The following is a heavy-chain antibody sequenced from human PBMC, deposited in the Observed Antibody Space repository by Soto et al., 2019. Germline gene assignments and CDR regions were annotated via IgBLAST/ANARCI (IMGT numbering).Heavy chain of an antibody. D-gene: IGHD3-16*01. Sequence: LSETLSLTCAVSGGSISSGGYSWSWTRQPPGKGLEWIGYIYHSGSTYYNPSLKSRVTISVDRSKNQFSLKLSSVTAADTAVYYCARALRRLIYFDYWGQGTLVTVSS. CDR3: ARALRRLIYFDY. J-gene: IGHJ4*02. V-gene: IGHV4-30-2*01. CDR1: GGSISSGGYS. CDR2: IYHSGST.